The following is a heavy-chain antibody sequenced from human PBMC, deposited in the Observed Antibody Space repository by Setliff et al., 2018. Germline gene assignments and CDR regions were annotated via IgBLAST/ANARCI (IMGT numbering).Heavy chain of an antibody. CDR3: ARHKVIKKEFIRLTWFDP. V-gene: IGHV1-69*13. Sequence: SVKVSCKASGYTFTNHYMHWVRQAPGQGLEWMGGIIPMFGTTNYAQRFRGRVTITADESTTTAYLELSSLRSEDTAVYYCARHKVIKKEFIRLTWFDPWGQGTPVTVSS. D-gene: IGHD3-10*01. J-gene: IGHJ5*02. CDR1: GYTFTNHY. CDR2: IIPMFGTT.